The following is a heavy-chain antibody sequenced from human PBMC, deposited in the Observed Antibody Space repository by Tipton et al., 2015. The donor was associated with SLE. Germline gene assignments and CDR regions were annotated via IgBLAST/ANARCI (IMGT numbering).Heavy chain of an antibody. CDR2: ISWNSANI. CDR1: GFTFDETA. D-gene: IGHD3-3*02. J-gene: IGHJ3*02. CDR3: VKSTFLLFDAFDI. Sequence: SLRLSCAASGFTFDETAMHWVRQPPGKGLEWVSSISWNSANIDYADSVRGRFTISRDNAKNSLYLQMNSLRVEDTALYYCVKSTFLLFDAFDIWGQGTMVTVSS. V-gene: IGHV3-9*01.